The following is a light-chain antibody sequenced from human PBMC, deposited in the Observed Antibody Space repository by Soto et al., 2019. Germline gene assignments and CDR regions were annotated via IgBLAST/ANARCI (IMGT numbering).Light chain of an antibody. CDR2: LEGSGSY. V-gene: IGLV4-60*03. Sequence: QAVVTQSSSASASLGSSVKLTCTLSSGHSSYIIAWHQQQPGKAPRYLMKLEGSGSYNKGSGVPDRFSGSSSGADRYLTISNLQSEDEADYYCETWDSNPGVFGGGTQLTVL. CDR3: ETWDSNPGV. J-gene: IGLJ3*02. CDR1: SGHSSYI.